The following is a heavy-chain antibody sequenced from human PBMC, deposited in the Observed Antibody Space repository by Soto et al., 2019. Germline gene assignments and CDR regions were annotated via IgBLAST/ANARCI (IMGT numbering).Heavy chain of an antibody. CDR3: ARDRMAPHSSDY. V-gene: IGHV3-21*01. J-gene: IGHJ4*02. Sequence: GGSLRLSCAASGFTFSSCSMNWVRQAPGKGLEWVSSISSSSSYIYYADSVKGRFTISRDNAKNSLYLQMNSLRAEDTAVYYCARDRMAPHSSDYWGQGTLVTVSS. CDR1: GFTFSSCS. D-gene: IGHD2-8*01. CDR2: ISSSSSYI.